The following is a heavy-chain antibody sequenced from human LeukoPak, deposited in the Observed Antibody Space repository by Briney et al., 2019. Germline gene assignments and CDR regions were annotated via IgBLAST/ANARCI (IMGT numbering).Heavy chain of an antibody. Sequence: ASVKVSXKASGYTFTSYGISWVRQAPGQGLKWMGWISAYNGNTNYAQKLQGRVTMTTDTSTSTAYMELRSLRSDDTAVYYCARVPSNPNYDFWSGYYFDYWGQGTLVTVSS. CDR2: ISAYNGNT. V-gene: IGHV1-18*01. CDR1: GYTFTSYG. J-gene: IGHJ4*02. D-gene: IGHD3-3*01. CDR3: ARVPSNPNYDFWSGYYFDY.